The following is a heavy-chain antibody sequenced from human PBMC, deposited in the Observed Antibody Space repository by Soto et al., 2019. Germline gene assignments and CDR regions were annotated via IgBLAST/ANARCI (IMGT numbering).Heavy chain of an antibody. CDR1: GGSVSSGNYY. V-gene: IGHV4-61*01. Sequence: KASETLSLTCTVSGGSVSSGNYYWSWIRQPPGNELEWIAYISYSGSTNYNPSLKSRVSISVDTSKNQFSLKLTSVTAADTAVYYCARGRTYYYDDTGPYYFEHWGQGTLVTVSS. J-gene: IGHJ4*02. D-gene: IGHD3-22*01. CDR3: ARGRTYYYDDTGPYYFEH. CDR2: ISYSGST.